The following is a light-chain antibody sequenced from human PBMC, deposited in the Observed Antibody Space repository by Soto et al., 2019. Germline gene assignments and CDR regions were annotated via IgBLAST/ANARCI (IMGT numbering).Light chain of an antibody. Sequence: DIQMTQSPSTLSASVGDRVTITCRASQSISSWLAWYQQKPGKAPKLLIYKASSLESGVPSRFSGSVSGTEFTLTISSLQPDDFATYYCQQYNSPSTFGQGTKLEIK. J-gene: IGKJ2*01. CDR2: KAS. CDR3: QQYNSPST. V-gene: IGKV1-5*03. CDR1: QSISSW.